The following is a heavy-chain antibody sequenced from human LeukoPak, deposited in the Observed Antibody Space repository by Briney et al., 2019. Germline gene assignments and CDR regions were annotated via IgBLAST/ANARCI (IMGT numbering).Heavy chain of an antibody. Sequence: ASVKVSCKASGYTFTGYYMNWVRQAPGQGLEWMGWINPNSGGTNYAQKFQGRVTMTRDTSISTAYMELSRLRSNDTAVYYCARISITGTTVYYMDVWGKGTTVTVSS. CDR2: INPNSGGT. J-gene: IGHJ6*03. CDR1: GYTFTGYY. D-gene: IGHD1-7*01. V-gene: IGHV1-2*02. CDR3: ARISITGTTVYYMDV.